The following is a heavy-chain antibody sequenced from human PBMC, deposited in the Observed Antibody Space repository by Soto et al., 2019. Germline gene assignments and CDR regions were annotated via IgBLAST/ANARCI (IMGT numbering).Heavy chain of an antibody. CDR3: ARSFGVVIIGFDI. Sequence: VKVSCKASGYTFTSYAMHWVRQAPGQRLEWMGWINAGNGNTKYSQKFQGRVTITRDTSASTAYMELSSLRSEDTAVYYCARSFGVVIIGFDIWGQGTMVTVSS. CDR1: GYTFTSYA. CDR2: INAGNGNT. J-gene: IGHJ3*02. D-gene: IGHD3-3*01. V-gene: IGHV1-3*01.